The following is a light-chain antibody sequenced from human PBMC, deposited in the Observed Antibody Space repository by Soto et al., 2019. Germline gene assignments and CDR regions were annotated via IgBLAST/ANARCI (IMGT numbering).Light chain of an antibody. Sequence: QSALTQPASVSGSPGQSVTISCTGASGDVGGYDYVSWYQQHPGKAPKLILYEVNNRPSGVSNHFSGSKSGNTASLIISGLQADDEADYYCSSYSTTSTLVFGSGTKVTVL. CDR1: SGDVGGYDY. CDR2: EVN. V-gene: IGLV2-14*01. J-gene: IGLJ1*01. CDR3: SSYSTTSTLV.